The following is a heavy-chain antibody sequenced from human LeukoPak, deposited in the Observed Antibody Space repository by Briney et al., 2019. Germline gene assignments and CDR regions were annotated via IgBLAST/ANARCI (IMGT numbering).Heavy chain of an antibody. D-gene: IGHD3-3*01. CDR3: ADHWAQFWSGYPFDY. CDR1: GFTFSSYA. J-gene: IGHJ4*02. V-gene: IGHV3-23*01. Sequence: GGSLRLSCAASGFTFSSYAMCWVRQAPGKGLGWVSAISGSGGSTYYADSVKGRFTISRDNSKNILYLQMNSLRAEDTAVYYCADHWAQFWSGYPFDYWGQGTLVTVSS. CDR2: ISGSGGST.